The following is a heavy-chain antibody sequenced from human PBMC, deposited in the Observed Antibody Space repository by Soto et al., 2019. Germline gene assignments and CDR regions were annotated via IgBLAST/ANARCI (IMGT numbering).Heavy chain of an antibody. CDR3: ARGAATSVAGDSDY. V-gene: IGHV1-69*02. D-gene: IGHD2-21*02. CDR1: GGTFISYT. Sequence: SVKVSCKASGGTFISYTFSWVRQAPGQGLEWMGRIIPIVNIVNYAQKFKGRVTITADKSTSTAYMELTSLTSEDTAVYYCARGAATSVAGDSDYWGQGTLVTVSS. J-gene: IGHJ4*02. CDR2: IIPIVNIV.